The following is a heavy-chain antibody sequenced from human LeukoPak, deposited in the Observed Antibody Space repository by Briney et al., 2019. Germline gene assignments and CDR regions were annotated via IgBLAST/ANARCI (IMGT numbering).Heavy chain of an antibody. Sequence: GASVKVSCKASGGTFSSYAISWVRQAPGQGLEWMGGIIPIFGTANYAQKFQGRATITTDESTSTAYMELSSLKSEDTAVYYCARGVPATADPVYYYYYYMDVWGKGTTVTVSS. CDR3: ARGVPATADPVYYYYYYMDV. V-gene: IGHV1-69*05. D-gene: IGHD2-2*01. CDR1: GGTFSSYA. J-gene: IGHJ6*03. CDR2: IIPIFGTA.